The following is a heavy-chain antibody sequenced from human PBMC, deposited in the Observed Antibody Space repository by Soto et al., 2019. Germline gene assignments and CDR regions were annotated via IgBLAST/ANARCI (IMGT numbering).Heavy chain of an antibody. Sequence: QLQLQESGPGLVKPSETLSLTCTVSGGSISSSSYYWGWIRQPPGKGLEWIGSIYYSGSTYYNPSLKSRVTLSVDTSQTQSSLKLSSVTAADTAVYYCARPKRLSADFAYWGQGTLVTVSS. CDR2: IYYSGST. V-gene: IGHV4-39*01. CDR1: GGSISSSSYY. CDR3: ARPKRLSADFAY. J-gene: IGHJ4*02.